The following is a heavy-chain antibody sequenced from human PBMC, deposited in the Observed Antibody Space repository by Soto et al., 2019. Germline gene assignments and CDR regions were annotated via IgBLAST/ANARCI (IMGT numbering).Heavy chain of an antibody. J-gene: IGHJ4*02. CDR3: AKDYGPYSYGTYSYFDY. V-gene: IGHV3-30*18. Sequence: GGSLRRSCSASGFTFSSYGMHWVRQAPGKGLEWVAVISYDGSNKYYADSVKGRFTISRDNSKNTLYLQMNSLRAEDTAVYYCAKDYGPYSYGTYSYFDYWGQGTLVTVSS. CDR2: ISYDGSNK. D-gene: IGHD5-18*01. CDR1: GFTFSSYG.